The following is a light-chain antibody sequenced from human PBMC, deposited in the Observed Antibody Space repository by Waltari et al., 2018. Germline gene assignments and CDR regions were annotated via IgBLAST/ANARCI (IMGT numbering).Light chain of an antibody. V-gene: IGLV8-61*01. CDR1: SGSLSPNTH. CDR2: TTN. Sequence: QTVVTQEPSFSVSPGGTVTLTCGLSSGSLSPNTHPSRNQQTPGPPPRTLNTTTNTRSSGVPDRFSGSILGSKAALTITGAQADDESDYYCALYVGSAMWVFGGGTKLTVL. CDR3: ALYVGSAMWV. J-gene: IGLJ3*02.